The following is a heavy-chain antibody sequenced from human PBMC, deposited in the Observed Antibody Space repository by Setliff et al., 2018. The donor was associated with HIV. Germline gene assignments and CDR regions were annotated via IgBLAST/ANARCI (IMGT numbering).Heavy chain of an antibody. CDR1: GYSISSGYY. Sequence: SETLSLTCAVSGYSISSGYYWGWIRQPPRKGLEWSGSIYHSGNTSYNPSLKSRVTISVDTSKNQFSLKLTSVTAAATAVYYCATYSASWPDYWGQ. J-gene: IGHJ4*02. CDR2: IYHSGNT. V-gene: IGHV4-38-2*01. CDR3: ATYSASWPDY. D-gene: IGHD6-13*01.